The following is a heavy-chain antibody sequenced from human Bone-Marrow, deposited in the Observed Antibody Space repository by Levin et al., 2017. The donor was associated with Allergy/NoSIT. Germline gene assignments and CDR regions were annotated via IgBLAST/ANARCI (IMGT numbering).Heavy chain of an antibody. V-gene: IGHV1-8*01. CDR1: GYTFTSYD. D-gene: IGHD6-19*01. Sequence: ASVKVSCKASGYTFTSYDINWVRQATGQGLEWLGWMNPNSGKTGYAQQFQGRVTMTRNTSISTAYMELSSLRSEDTAAYYCVRAVAGPDYWGQGTLVTVSS. J-gene: IGHJ4*02. CDR3: VRAVAGPDY. CDR2: MNPNSGKT.